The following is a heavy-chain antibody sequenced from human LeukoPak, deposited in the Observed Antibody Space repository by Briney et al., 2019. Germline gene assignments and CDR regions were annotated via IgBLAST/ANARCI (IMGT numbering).Heavy chain of an antibody. CDR2: ISAYNGNT. CDR3: ASGVKAYSSSWWFDY. D-gene: IGHD6-13*01. CDR1: GYTFTSYG. Sequence: ASVKVSCKASGYTFTSYGISWVRQAPGQGLEWMGWISAYNGNTNYAQKLQGRVTMTTDTSTSTAYMELRSLRSDDTAVYYCASGVKAYSSSWWFDYWGQGTLVTVSS. V-gene: IGHV1-18*01. J-gene: IGHJ4*02.